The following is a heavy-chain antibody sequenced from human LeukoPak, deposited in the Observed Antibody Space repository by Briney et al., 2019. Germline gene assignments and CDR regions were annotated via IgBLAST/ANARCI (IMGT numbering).Heavy chain of an antibody. CDR3: ARGPTIFGGKPFFDS. Sequence: PSETLSLTCTVSGGSISSYYWSWIRQPPGKGLEWIGYTYYSGSTNYNPSLKSRVTISVDTSKNQFSLKLSSVTAADTAVYYSARGPTIFGGKPFFDSWGEGTLVTVSS. CDR2: TYYSGST. CDR1: GGSISSYY. V-gene: IGHV4-59*01. J-gene: IGHJ4*02. D-gene: IGHD3-3*01.